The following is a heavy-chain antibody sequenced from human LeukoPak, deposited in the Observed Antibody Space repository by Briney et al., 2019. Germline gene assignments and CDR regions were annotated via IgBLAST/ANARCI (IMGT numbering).Heavy chain of an antibody. D-gene: IGHD3-3*01. CDR2: INPNSGGT. J-gene: IGHJ3*02. CDR1: GYTFTGYY. V-gene: IGHV1-2*02. Sequence: ASVKVSCKASGYTFTGYYMHWVRQAPGQGLEWMGWINPNSGGTNYAQKFQGRVTMTRDTSISTAYMELSRLRSEGTAVYYCARDPSTSYYDFWSGYYTGEDAFDIWGQGTMVTVSS. CDR3: ARDPSTSYYDFWSGYYTGEDAFDI.